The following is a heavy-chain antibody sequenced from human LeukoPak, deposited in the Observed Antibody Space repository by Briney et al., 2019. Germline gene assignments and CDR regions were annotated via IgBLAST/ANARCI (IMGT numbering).Heavy chain of an antibody. CDR2: ISGSGGST. V-gene: IGHV3-23*01. CDR3: AKSGYDFWSGYYGY. D-gene: IGHD3-3*01. CDR1: GFTFSSYA. J-gene: IGHJ4*02. Sequence: GGSLRLSCAASGFTFSSYAMSWVRQAPGKGLEWVSAISGSGGSTYYADSVKGRFTISRDNSKNTLYLQMNSLRAEDTAVYYCAKSGYDFWSGYYGYWGQGTLVTVSS.